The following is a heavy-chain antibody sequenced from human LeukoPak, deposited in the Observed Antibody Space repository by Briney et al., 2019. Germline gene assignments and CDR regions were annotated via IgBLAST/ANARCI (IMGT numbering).Heavy chain of an antibody. D-gene: IGHD3-10*01. V-gene: IGHV3-33*01. J-gene: IGHJ4*02. Sequence: GRSLRLSCAASGPTFGSYGMHWVRQAPGKGLEWVGVIWYDGSDKNYADSVKGRFTISRDNSKNTLYLQMNSVRAEDTAVYYCPRENYGSGSPLDSWGQGTLVTVSS. CDR2: IWYDGSDK. CDR3: PRENYGSGSPLDS. CDR1: GPTFGSYG.